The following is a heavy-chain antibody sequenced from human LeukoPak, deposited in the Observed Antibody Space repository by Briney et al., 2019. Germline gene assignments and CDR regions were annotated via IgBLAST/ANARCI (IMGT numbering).Heavy chain of an antibody. CDR1: GFTFSSYE. CDR2: ISSSGSSI. V-gene: IGHV3-48*03. CDR3: VELGITMIGGV. Sequence: GGSLRLSCAASGFTFSSYELNWVRQAPGKGLQWVSYISSSGSSIYYADSVKGRFTISRDNAKNSLFLQMNSLRAEDTAVYYCVELGITMIGGVWGKGTTVTISS. D-gene: IGHD3-10*02. J-gene: IGHJ6*04.